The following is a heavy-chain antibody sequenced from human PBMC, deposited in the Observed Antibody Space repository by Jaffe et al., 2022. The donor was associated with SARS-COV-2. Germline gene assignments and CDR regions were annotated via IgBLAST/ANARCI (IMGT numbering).Heavy chain of an antibody. CDR3: ARGEDYDSPYRPEGAFDI. D-gene: IGHD3-22*01. Sequence: EVQLVESGGGLVQPGGSLRLSCAASGFTFSSYSMNWVRQAPGKGLEWVSYISSSSSTIYYADSVKGRFTISRDNAKNSLYLQMNSLRDEDTAVYYCARGEDYDSPYRPEGAFDIWGQGTMVTVSS. CDR1: GFTFSSYS. V-gene: IGHV3-48*02. CDR2: ISSSSSTI. J-gene: IGHJ3*02.